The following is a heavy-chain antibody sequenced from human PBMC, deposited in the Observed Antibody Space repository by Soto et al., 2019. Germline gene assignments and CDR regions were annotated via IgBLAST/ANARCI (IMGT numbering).Heavy chain of an antibody. D-gene: IGHD3-9*01. CDR2: IYYSGST. J-gene: IGHJ4*02. V-gene: IGHV4-31*03. CDR3: ARGINGVPYYDILTGYYHNYFDY. Sequence: SETLSLTCTVSGGSISSGGYYWSWIRQHPGKGLEWIGYIYYSGSTYYNPSLKSRVTISVDTSKNQFSLKLSSVTAADTAVYYCARGINGVPYYDILTGYYHNYFDYWGQGTLVTV. CDR1: GGSISSGGYY.